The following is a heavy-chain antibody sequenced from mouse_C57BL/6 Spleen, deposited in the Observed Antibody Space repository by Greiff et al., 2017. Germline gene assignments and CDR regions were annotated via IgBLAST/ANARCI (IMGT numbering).Heavy chain of an antibody. CDR2: IYPGSGST. V-gene: IGHV1-55*01. CDR1: GYTFTSYW. Sequence: QVQLQQPGAELVKPGASVKMSCKASGYTFTSYWLTWVKQRPGQGLEWIGDIYPGSGSTNYNEKFKSKATLTVDTSSSTAYMQLSSLTSEDSAVYYCARGDIRYSNYAMDYWGQGTSVTVSS. J-gene: IGHJ4*01. CDR3: ARGDIRYSNYAMDY. D-gene: IGHD2-5*01.